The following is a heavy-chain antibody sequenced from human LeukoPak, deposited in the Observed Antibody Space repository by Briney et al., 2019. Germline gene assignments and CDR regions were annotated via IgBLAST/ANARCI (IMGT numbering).Heavy chain of an antibody. CDR1: GGSISSNY. V-gene: IGHV4-4*07. Sequence: SETLSLTCTVSGGSISSNYWSWIRQPAGKGLEWIGRVYTSGSTNYYPSLKSRVTMSVDTSKNQFSLKLSSVTAADTALYYCARDPGYGGQMDYWGQGTLVTVSS. CDR2: VYTSGST. CDR3: ARDPGYGGQMDY. J-gene: IGHJ4*02. D-gene: IGHD4-23*01.